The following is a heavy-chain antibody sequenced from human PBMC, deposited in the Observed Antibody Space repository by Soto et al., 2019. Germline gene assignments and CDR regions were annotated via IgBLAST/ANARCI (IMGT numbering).Heavy chain of an antibody. J-gene: IGHJ6*03. CDR1: GFTFSSYG. D-gene: IGHD2-2*01. V-gene: IGHV3-30*18. CDR2: ISYDGSNK. CDR3: AKDGQDIVVVPAARPYYYYMAV. Sequence: GGSLRLSCAASGFTFSSYGMHWVRQAPGKGLEWVAVISYDGSNKYYADSVKGRFTISRDNSKNTLYLQMNSLRAEDTAVYYCAKDGQDIVVVPAARPYYYYMAVWGKGTTVTVSS.